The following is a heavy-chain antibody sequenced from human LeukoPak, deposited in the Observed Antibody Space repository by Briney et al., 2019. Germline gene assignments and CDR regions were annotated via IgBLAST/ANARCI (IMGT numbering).Heavy chain of an antibody. V-gene: IGHV4-39*07. CDR2: IYYRGST. D-gene: IGHD3-10*01. CDR3: ARGGTMVRGPLSF. Sequence: SETLSLTCTVSGDSISSSSYYWGWIRQPPGKGLEWIGSIYYRGSTYYNPSLKSRVTISVDTSKNQFSLKLSSVTAADTAVCYCARGGTMVRGPLSFWGQGTLVTVSP. CDR1: GDSISSSSYY. J-gene: IGHJ4*02.